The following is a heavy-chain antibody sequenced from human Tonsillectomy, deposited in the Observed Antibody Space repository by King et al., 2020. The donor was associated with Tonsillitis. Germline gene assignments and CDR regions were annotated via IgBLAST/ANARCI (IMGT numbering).Heavy chain of an antibody. CDR3: AREPPISGYFDL. Sequence: QLVQSGAEVKKPGASVKVSCKASGYTFTNYYMHWVRQAPGQGLEWMGMTTPTNGNTNYAQNFRGRVTVTRDTSTSTLYMELSSLRSEDTAVYYCAREPPISGYFDLWGRGTLVTVSS. J-gene: IGHJ2*01. CDR1: GYTFTNYY. CDR2: TTPTNGNT. D-gene: IGHD6-25*01. V-gene: IGHV1-46*01.